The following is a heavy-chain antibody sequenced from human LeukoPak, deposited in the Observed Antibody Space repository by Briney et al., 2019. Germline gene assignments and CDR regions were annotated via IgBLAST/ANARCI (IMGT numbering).Heavy chain of an antibody. Sequence: SETLSLTCAVYGGSFSGYYWSWIRQPPGKGLEWIGEITHSGCTNYNPSLKSRVTISVDTSKNQFSLKLSSVTAADTAVYYCARRRYFDLWGRGTLVTVSS. CDR1: GGSFSGYY. J-gene: IGHJ2*01. CDR3: ARRRYFDL. CDR2: ITHSGCT. V-gene: IGHV4-34*01.